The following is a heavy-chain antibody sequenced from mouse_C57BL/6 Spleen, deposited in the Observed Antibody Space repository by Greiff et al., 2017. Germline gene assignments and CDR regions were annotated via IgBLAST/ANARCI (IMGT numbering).Heavy chain of an antibody. V-gene: IGHV5-4*03. J-gene: IGHJ1*03. CDR3: AGPGYGSYWYFDV. Sequence: EVKLQESGGGLVKPGGSLKLSCAASGFTFSSYAMSWVRQTPEKRLEWVATISDGGSYTYYPDNVKGRFTISRDNAKNNLYLQMSHLKSEDTAMYYCAGPGYGSYWYFDVWGTGTTVTVSS. D-gene: IGHD1-1*01. CDR1: GFTFSSYA. CDR2: ISDGGSYT.